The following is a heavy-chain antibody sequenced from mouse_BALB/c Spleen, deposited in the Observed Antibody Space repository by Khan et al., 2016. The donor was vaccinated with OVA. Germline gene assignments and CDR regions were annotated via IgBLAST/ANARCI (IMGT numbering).Heavy chain of an antibody. Sequence: EVQLVESGPGLVKPSQSLSLTCTVTGSSITRGYAWNWIRQFPGNKLEWMGYISYSGVTSYTPSLKSRISITRDTSKNQFFLQLNPVTTEDTATYYCARGNYYAYYFDYGGEGTTLTVSS. D-gene: IGHD1-1*01. CDR1: GSSITRGYA. J-gene: IGHJ2*01. V-gene: IGHV3-2*02. CDR3: ARGNYYAYYFDY. CDR2: ISYSGVT.